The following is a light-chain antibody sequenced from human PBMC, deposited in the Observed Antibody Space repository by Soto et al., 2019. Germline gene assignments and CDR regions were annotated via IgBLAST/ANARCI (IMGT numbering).Light chain of an antibody. CDR3: MQATQYRPYT. CDR2: KVS. V-gene: IGKV2-24*01. CDR1: QSLVHSDGNTY. Sequence: DIVLTQTPLSSPVTLGQPASISCRSSQSLVHSDGNTYLSWLQQRPGQPPRLLIYKVSNRFSGXPXRXIGSGAVTEFTLKISRVEAEDVGVYYCMQATQYRPYTFGQGTKLEIK. J-gene: IGKJ2*01.